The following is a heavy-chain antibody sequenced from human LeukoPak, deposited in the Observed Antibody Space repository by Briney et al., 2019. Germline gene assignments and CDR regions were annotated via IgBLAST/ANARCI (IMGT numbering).Heavy chain of an antibody. CDR2: ISSSSSYI. J-gene: IGHJ4*02. CDR3: ARENPGIAAAGRQFDY. V-gene: IGHV3-21*01. Sequence: GGSLRLSCAASGFTFSSYSMNWVRQAPGKGLEWVSSISSSSSYIYYADSVKGRFTISRDNAKNSLYLQMNSLRAEDTAVYYCARENPGIAAAGRQFDYWGQGTLVTVSS. D-gene: IGHD6-13*01. CDR1: GFTFSSYS.